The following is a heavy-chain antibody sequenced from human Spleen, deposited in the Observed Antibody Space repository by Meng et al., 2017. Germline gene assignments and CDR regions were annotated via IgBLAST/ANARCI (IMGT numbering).Heavy chain of an antibody. CDR3: ARGGPIDY. J-gene: IGHJ4*02. CDR1: GGSVSNAIYF. V-gene: IGHV4-61*01. Sequence: QVQLQESGPGLVRPSETLSLPCTVSGGSVSNAIYFWSWIRQPPGKGLEWVGYFYYSGSTNYNPSLKSRVTISVDTSKNQFSLRLSSVTAADTAVYYCARGGPIDYWGQGTLVTVSS. D-gene: IGHD1-26*01. CDR2: FYYSGST.